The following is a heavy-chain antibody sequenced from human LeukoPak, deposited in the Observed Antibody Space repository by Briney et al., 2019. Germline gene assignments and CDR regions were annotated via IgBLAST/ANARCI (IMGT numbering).Heavy chain of an antibody. CDR3: ARHRYSSSWYVS. CDR1: GFTFSSYA. CDR2: ISYDGSNK. V-gene: IGHV3-30-3*01. D-gene: IGHD6-13*01. J-gene: IGHJ4*02. Sequence: GGSLRLSCAASGFTFSSYAMHWVRQAPGKGLEWVAVISYDGSNKYYADSVKGRFTISRDNSKNTPYLQMNSLRAEDTAVYYCARHRYSSSWYVSWGQGTLVTVSS.